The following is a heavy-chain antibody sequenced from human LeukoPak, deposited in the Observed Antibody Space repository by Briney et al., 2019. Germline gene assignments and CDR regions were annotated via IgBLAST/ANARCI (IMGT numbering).Heavy chain of an antibody. CDR3: ARVPPFFCGADCHHYYFDY. Sequence: ASVTVSCKASGYTFTSYGISWVRQAPGHGLEWMGWISAYDAATNYAQNFQGRVTMTTDTSTSTAYMELRSLRSDDTAVYFCARVPPFFCGADCHHYYFDYWGQGTLVTVPS. CDR2: ISAYDAAT. V-gene: IGHV1-18*01. CDR1: GYTFTSYG. J-gene: IGHJ4*02. D-gene: IGHD2-21*01.